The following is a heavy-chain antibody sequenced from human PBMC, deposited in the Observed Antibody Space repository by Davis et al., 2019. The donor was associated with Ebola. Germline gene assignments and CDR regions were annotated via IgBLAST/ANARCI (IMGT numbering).Heavy chain of an antibody. CDR1: GYTFTSYY. CDR3: AREIYGSGSPSFDY. V-gene: IGHV1-18*04. Sequence: ASVKVSCKASGYTFTSYYMHWVRQAPGQGLEWMGWISAYNGNTNYAQKLQGRVTMTTDTSTSTAYMELRSLRSDDTAVYYCAREIYGSGSPSFDYWGQGTLVTVSS. CDR2: ISAYNGNT. D-gene: IGHD3-10*01. J-gene: IGHJ4*02.